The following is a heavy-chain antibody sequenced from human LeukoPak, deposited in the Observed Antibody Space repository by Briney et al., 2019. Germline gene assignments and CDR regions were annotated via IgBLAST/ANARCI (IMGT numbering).Heavy chain of an antibody. CDR3: ARDLYYGSGNRY. V-gene: IGHV3-48*03. CDR2: ISSSGSTI. Sequence: GGSLRLSCAASGFTFSSYEMNWVRQAPEKGLEWVSYISSSGSTIYYADSVKGRFTISRDNAKNSLYLQMNSLRAEDTAVYYCARDLYYGSGNRYWGQGTLVTVSS. CDR1: GFTFSSYE. D-gene: IGHD3-10*01. J-gene: IGHJ4*02.